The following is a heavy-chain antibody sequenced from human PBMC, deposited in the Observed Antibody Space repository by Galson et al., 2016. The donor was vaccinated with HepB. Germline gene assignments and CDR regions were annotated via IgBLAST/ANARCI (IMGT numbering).Heavy chain of an antibody. J-gene: IGHJ4*02. CDR1: GYTFTSYG. CDR2: ISAHNGNT. V-gene: IGHV1-18*01. CDR3: ARSWGLRTTITD. D-gene: IGHD1-14*01. Sequence: SVKVSCKASGYTFTSYGISWVRQAPGQGLEWVGWISAHNGNTNYAQKLQGRVTMTTDTSTSTAYMELSSLRSEDTAVYYCARSWGLRTTITDWGQGTLVTVSS.